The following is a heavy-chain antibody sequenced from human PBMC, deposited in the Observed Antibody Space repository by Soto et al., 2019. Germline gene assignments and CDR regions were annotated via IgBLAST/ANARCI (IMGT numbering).Heavy chain of an antibody. CDR1: GYTFTSYG. Sequence: QVQLVQSGAEVKKPGASVKVSCKASGYTFTSYGISWVRQAPGQGLEWMGWISAYNGNTNYAQKLQGRVTMTTDTTTRTAYMELRSLRSDDTAVYYCARVRLIAAAGTGWFDPWGQGTLVTVSS. V-gene: IGHV1-18*01. D-gene: IGHD6-13*01. J-gene: IGHJ5*02. CDR3: ARVRLIAAAGTGWFDP. CDR2: ISAYNGNT.